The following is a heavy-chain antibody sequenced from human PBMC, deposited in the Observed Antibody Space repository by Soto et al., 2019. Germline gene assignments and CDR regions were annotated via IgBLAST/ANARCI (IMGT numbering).Heavy chain of an antibody. J-gene: IGHJ6*02. CDR3: ARDLYCSSTSCYTHYYYYGMDV. Sequence: GGSRRRSWAASGFTFSSYGMHWVRQAPGKGLEWVAVIWYDGSNKYYADSVKGRFTISRDNSKNTLYLQMNSLRAEDTAVYYCARDLYCSSTSCYTHYYYYGMDVWGQGTTVTVSS. CDR2: IWYDGSNK. V-gene: IGHV3-33*01. D-gene: IGHD2-2*02. CDR1: GFTFSSYG.